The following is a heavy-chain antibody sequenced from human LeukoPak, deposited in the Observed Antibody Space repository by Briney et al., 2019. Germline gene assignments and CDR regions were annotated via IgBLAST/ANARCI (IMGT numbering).Heavy chain of an antibody. CDR2: ISYNRDGI. D-gene: IGHD6-25*01. J-gene: IGHJ4*02. Sequence: GGSLRLSCVASGFTFDDYAMHWVRQAPGKGLEWVSGISYNRDGIGYAASVKGRFTVSRDNAKNSLYLQMNSLRSEDTALYYCAKGAAAGIRGYFDYWGQGILVTVSS. CDR3: AKGAAAGIRGYFDY. CDR1: GFTFDDYA. V-gene: IGHV3-9*01.